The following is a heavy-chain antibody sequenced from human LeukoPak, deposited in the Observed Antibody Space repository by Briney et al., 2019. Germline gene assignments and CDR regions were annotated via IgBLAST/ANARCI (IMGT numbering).Heavy chain of an antibody. CDR2: IIPIFGTA. D-gene: IGHD3-10*01. V-gene: IGHV1-69*13. J-gene: IGHJ2*01. CDR3: ARVGPYYYGSGSYLIPPYWYFDL. CDR1: GGTFSSYA. Sequence: SVKVSCKASGGTFSSYAISWVRQAPGQGLEWMGGIIPIFGTANYAQKFQGRVTITADESTSTAYMGLSSLRSEDTAVYYCARVGPYYYGSGSYLIPPYWYFDLWGRGTLVTVSS.